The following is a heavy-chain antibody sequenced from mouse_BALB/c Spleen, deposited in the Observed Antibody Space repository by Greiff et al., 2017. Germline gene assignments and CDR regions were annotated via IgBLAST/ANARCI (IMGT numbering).Heavy chain of an antibody. V-gene: IGHV5-9-3*01. D-gene: IGHD2-3*01. CDR3: ASPIYDGYYAAWFAY. J-gene: IGHJ3*01. CDR1: GFTFSSYA. CDR2: ISSGGSYT. Sequence: EVKVVESGGGLVKPGGSLKLSCAASGFTFSSYAMSWVRQTPEKRLEWVATISSGGSYTYYPDSVKGRFTISRDNAKNTLYLQMSSLRSEDTAMYYCASPIYDGYYAAWFAYWGQGTLVTVSA.